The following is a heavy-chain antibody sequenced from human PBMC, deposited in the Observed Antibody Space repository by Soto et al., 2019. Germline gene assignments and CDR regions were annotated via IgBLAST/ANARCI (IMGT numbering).Heavy chain of an antibody. CDR3: ASVDYLRIPDYGMDV. D-gene: IGHD4-17*01. CDR2: ISSSSSTI. Sequence: GGSLRLSCAASGFTFSSYSMNWVRQAPGKGLEWVSYISSSSSTIYYADSVKGRFTISRDNAKNSLYLQMNSLRAEDTAVYYCASVDYLRIPDYGMDVWGQGTTVTVSS. J-gene: IGHJ6*02. CDR1: GFTFSSYS. V-gene: IGHV3-48*01.